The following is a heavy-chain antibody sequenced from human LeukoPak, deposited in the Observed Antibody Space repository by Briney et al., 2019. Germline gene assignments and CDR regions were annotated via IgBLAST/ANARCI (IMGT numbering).Heavy chain of an antibody. J-gene: IGHJ4*02. D-gene: IGHD1-26*01. CDR1: GFTFSSYA. Sequence: GGSLRLSCAASGFTFSSYAMSWVRQAPGKGLESVSGISGNGGSTYYAGSVKGPFIISRDNSKNTLYLQMNGLRAEDTAIYYCAKGVDGSYIFDYWGQGTPVTVSS. CDR3: AKGVDGSYIFDY. CDR2: ISGNGGST. V-gene: IGHV3-23*01.